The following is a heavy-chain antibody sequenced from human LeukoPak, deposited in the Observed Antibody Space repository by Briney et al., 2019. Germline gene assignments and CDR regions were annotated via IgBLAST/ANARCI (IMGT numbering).Heavy chain of an antibody. CDR2: IYYSGST. V-gene: IGHV4-61*01. J-gene: IGHJ4*02. CDR1: GGSVSSDSYF. CDR3: ARGQRRLQDY. Sequence: SETLSLTCTVSGGSVSSDSYFWTWIRQPPGKGLEWIGYIYYSGSTNYNPSLKSRVTISLDTSKSQISLKLSSATAADTAVYYCARGQRRLQDYWGQGTLVTVSS.